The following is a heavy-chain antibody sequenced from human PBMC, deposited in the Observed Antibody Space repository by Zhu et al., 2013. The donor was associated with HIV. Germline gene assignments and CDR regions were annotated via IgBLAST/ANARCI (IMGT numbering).Heavy chain of an antibody. Sequence: QVQLVQSGTEVKKPGASVKVSCETSGYTFTTYGLTWVRQAPGQGLEWLGWISVYNGNTNYAQRLQGRITMTTDTNTAYMDLTGLRFEDTAVYYCASGAGSSSRNFDYWGQGTLVTVSS. D-gene: IGHD6-13*01. J-gene: IGHJ4*02. V-gene: IGHV1-18*01. CDR2: ISVYNGNT. CDR1: GYTFTTYG. CDR3: ASGAGSSSRNFDY.